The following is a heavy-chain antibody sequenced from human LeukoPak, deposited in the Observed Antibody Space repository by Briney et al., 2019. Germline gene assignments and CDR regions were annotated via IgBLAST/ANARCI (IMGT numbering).Heavy chain of an antibody. CDR1: GFTFSDTW. Sequence: GGSLRLSCAASGFTFSDTWMHWVRQAPGKGLVWVSRIRSDGSDTRYAESVKGRFTISRDNAKNTLYLQMNSLRAEDTAVYYCAELGITMIGGVWGKGTTVTISS. J-gene: IGHJ6*04. D-gene: IGHD3-10*02. CDR2: IRSDGSDT. CDR3: AELGITMIGGV. V-gene: IGHV3-74*01.